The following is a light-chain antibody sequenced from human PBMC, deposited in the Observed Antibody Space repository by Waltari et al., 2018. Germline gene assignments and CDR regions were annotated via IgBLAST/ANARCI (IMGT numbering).Light chain of an antibody. Sequence: DMVMTQSVLSLPVTSGEPAYISCRSSQSLLHSNGYNYLDWYLQTPGKSPQLLIYLGSNRASGVPDRSSGSGSGTDFTLKISRVEAEDVWVYYCMQALQTPWTFCQGTKVDIK. V-gene: IGKV2-28*01. CDR2: LGS. CDR3: MQALQTPWT. J-gene: IGKJ1*01. CDR1: QSLLHSNGYNY.